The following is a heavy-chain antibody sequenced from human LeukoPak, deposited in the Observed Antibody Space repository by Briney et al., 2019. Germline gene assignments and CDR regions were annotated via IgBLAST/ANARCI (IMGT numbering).Heavy chain of an antibody. CDR1: GYTLTELS. D-gene: IGHD6-19*01. J-gene: IGHJ4*02. CDR2: FDPEDGET. V-gene: IGHV1-24*01. CDR3: ATVPPSSGWYYFDY. Sequence: ASVTVSCKVSGYTLTELSMHWVRPAPGEGLEWMGGFDPEDGETIYAQKFQGRVTMTEDTSTDTAYMELSSLRSEDTAVYYCATVPPSSGWYYFDYWGQGALVTVSS.